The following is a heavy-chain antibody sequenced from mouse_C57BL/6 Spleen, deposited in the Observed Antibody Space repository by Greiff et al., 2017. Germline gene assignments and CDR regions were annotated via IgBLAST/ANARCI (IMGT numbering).Heavy chain of an antibody. V-gene: IGHV1-82*01. D-gene: IGHD2-3*01. J-gene: IGHJ2*01. Sequence: QVQLQQSGPELVKPGASVKISCKASGYAFSSSWMNWVKQRPGKGLEWIGRIYPGDGDTNYNGKFKGKATLTADKSSSTAYMQLSSLTSEDSAVYFCARSGIYDGYSYYFDYWGQGTTLTVSS. CDR1: GYAFSSSW. CDR3: ARSGIYDGYSYYFDY. CDR2: IYPGDGDT.